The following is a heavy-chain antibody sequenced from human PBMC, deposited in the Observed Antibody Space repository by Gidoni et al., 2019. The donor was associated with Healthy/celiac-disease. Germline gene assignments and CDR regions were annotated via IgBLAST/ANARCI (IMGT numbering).Heavy chain of an antibody. D-gene: IGHD5-12*01. J-gene: IGHJ4*02. CDR2: IYLSGST. CDR1: GGSISSSSYY. Sequence: QLQLQESGPGLVKPSETLSLTCTVSGGSISSSSYYWGWIRQPPGKGLEWIGSIYLSGSTYYNPSLKSRVTISVDTSKNHFSLKLSSVTAADTAVYYCARRVSRDGYNPFDYWGQGTLVTVSS. V-gene: IGHV4-39*01. CDR3: ARRVSRDGYNPFDY.